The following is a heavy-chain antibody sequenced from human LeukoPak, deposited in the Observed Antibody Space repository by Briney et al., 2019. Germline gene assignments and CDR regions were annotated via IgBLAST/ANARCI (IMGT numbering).Heavy chain of an antibody. Sequence: GGSLRLSCAASGFTFDDYAMHWVRQAPGKGLEWVSRISLDGGSTYYADSVKGRFTISRDNSKNSLYLQMNSLRAEDTALYYCARVRSSGLDYWGQGTLVSVS. CDR1: GFTFDDYA. J-gene: IGHJ4*02. D-gene: IGHD3-22*01. V-gene: IGHV3-43D*03. CDR3: ARVRSSGLDY. CDR2: ISLDGGST.